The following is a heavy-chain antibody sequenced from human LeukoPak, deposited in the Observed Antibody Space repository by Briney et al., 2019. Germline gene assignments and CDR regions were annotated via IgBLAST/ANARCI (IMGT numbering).Heavy chain of an antibody. J-gene: IGHJ5*02. V-gene: IGHV1-69*13. CDR3: ARDYDSSEEGQT. D-gene: IGHD3-22*01. CDR2: IIPNFGTA. CDR1: GGTFSSYA. Sequence: GASVKVSCKASGGTFSSYAISWVRQAPGQGLEWMGGIIPNFGTANYAQKSQGRVTITADESTSTAYMELSSLRSEDTAVYYCARDYDSSEEGQTWGQGTLVTVSS.